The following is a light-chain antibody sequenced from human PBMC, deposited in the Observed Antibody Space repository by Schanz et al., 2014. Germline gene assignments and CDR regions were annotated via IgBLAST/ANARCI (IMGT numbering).Light chain of an antibody. CDR1: QGISSW. CDR2: DAS. Sequence: DVHMTQSPSSVSASVGDRVTITCRASQGISSWLAWYQQKPGKAPKLLIYDASSLESGVPSRFSGSGSGTEFTLTVSSLQPDDFATYFCQQYNSYLFTFGPGTKVDIK. J-gene: IGKJ3*01. V-gene: IGKV1-5*01. CDR3: QQYNSYLFT.